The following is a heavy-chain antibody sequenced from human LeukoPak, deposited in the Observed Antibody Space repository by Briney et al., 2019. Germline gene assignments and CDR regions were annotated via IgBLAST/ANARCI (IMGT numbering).Heavy chain of an antibody. V-gene: IGHV4-30-4*01. CDR3: ARVSQRWLQLRGWGEFDY. J-gene: IGHJ4*02. D-gene: IGHD5-24*01. CDR1: GGSISSGDYY. CDR2: IYYSGST. Sequence: SQTLSLTCTVSGGSISSGDYYWSWIRQPPGKGLEWIGYIYYSGSTYYNPSPKSRVTISVDTSKNQCSLKLSSVTAADTAVYYCARVSQRWLQLRGWGEFDYWGQGTLVTVSS.